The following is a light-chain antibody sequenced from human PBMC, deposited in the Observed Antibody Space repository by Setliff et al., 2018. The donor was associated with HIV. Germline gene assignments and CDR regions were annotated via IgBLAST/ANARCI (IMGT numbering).Light chain of an antibody. CDR3: SSYTSSSTDV. CDR2: DNT. V-gene: IGLV2-14*03. Sequence: GSPGQSITISCTGTSSDIGGYNFVSWYQQYPGEAPKLIISDNTKRPSGVSDRFSASKSGNTASLTISGLRAEDEADYYCSSYTSSSTDVFGLGTKVTVL. CDR1: SSDIGGYNF. J-gene: IGLJ1*01.